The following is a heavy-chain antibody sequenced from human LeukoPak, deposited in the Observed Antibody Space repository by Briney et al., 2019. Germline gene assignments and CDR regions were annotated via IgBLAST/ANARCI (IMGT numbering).Heavy chain of an antibody. CDR1: GGSFSGYY. CDR2: INHSGST. D-gene: IGHD3-10*01. Sequence: SETLSLTCAVYGGSFSGYYWSWIRQPPGKGLEWLGEINHSGSTNYNPSLKSRVTISVDTSKNQFSLKLSSVTAADTAVYYCAREGPTSMVRGVIMGFWGQGTLVTVSS. CDR3: AREGPTSMVRGVIMGF. J-gene: IGHJ4*02. V-gene: IGHV4-34*01.